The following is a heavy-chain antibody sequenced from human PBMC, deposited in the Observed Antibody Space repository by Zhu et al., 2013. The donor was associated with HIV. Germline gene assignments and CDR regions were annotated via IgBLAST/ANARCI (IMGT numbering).Heavy chain of an antibody. Sequence: QVQLVQSGAEVKKPGSSVKVSCKASGGTFSSYAISWVRQAPGQGLEWMGWISAYNGNTNYAQKLQGRVTMTTDTSTSTAYMELRSLRSDDTAVYYCARDRTGARDWYFDLWGLAPWSRVSS. J-gene: IGHJ2*01. CDR1: GGTFSSYA. D-gene: IGHD2-8*02. V-gene: IGHV1-18*01. CDR3: ARDRTGARDWYFDL. CDR2: ISAYNGNT.